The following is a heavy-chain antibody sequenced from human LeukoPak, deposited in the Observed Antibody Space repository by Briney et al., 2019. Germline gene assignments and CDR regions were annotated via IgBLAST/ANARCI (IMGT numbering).Heavy chain of an antibody. CDR2: ISGSGGDT. Sequence: GGSLRLSCAASGFTFNNLLMTWVRQAPGKGPEWVSAISGSGGDTYYADSVKGRFTISRDNSKNTLYLQMNSLRAEDTAVYYCAKLVAGEYFQHWGQGTLVTVSS. CDR1: GFTFNNLL. V-gene: IGHV3-23*01. J-gene: IGHJ1*01. CDR3: AKLVAGEYFQH. D-gene: IGHD6-19*01.